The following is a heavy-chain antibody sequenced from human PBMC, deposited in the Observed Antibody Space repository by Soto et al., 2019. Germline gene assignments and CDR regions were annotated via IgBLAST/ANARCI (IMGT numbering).Heavy chain of an antibody. CDR2: ISGSGGST. V-gene: IGHV3-23*01. CDR3: AKDLLLWFGNFDY. CDR1: GFTFSSYA. J-gene: IGHJ4*02. Sequence: EVQLLESGGGLVQPGGSLRLSCAASGFTFSSYAMSWVRQAPGKGLEWVSAISGSGGSTYYADSVKGRFTISRDNSKNTLYLQMNSLRAEDTAGYYCAKDLLLWFGNFDYWGQGTLVTVSS. D-gene: IGHD3-10*01.